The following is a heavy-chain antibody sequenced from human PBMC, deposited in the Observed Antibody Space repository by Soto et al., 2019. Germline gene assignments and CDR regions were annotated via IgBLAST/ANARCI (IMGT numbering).Heavy chain of an antibody. CDR2: KSYDGSNE. J-gene: IGHJ4*02. V-gene: IGHV3-30-3*01. CDR1: GFTFSRYA. CDR3: ARDQYRSGYYPTLDY. Sequence: PGGSLRLSCAASGFTFSRYALHWVRQAPGKGLEWVAVKSYDGSNEYYADSVKGRFTISRDNSKNTLYLQMNSLRAEDTALYYCARDQYRSGYYPTLDYWGQGTLVTVSS. D-gene: IGHD3-22*01.